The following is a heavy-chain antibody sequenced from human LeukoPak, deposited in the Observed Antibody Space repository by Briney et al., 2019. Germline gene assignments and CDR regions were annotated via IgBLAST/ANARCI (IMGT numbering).Heavy chain of an antibody. V-gene: IGHV3-30*18. Sequence: GGSLRLSCEASGFTFSNYGMHWVRQAPGKGLEWVAVISYDGRNKYYADSVQGRFTISRDNSKNTLYLQMNSLRPEDTAVYYCAKTYRDYFDHLLEPVDQWGQGTLVTVSS. D-gene: IGHD3-9*01. J-gene: IGHJ4*02. CDR2: ISYDGRNK. CDR3: AKTYRDYFDHLLEPVDQ. CDR1: GFTFSNYG.